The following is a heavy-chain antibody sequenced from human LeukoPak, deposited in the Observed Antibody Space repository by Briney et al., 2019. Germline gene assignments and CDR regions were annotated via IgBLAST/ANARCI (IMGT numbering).Heavy chain of an antibody. J-gene: IGHJ4*02. V-gene: IGHV3-23*01. Sequence: GGSLRLSCAASGFTFSSYAMSWVRQAPGKGLEWVSAISGSGGSTYYADSVKGRFTISRDNAKNSLYLQMNSLRAEDTAVYYCARDASTYYDYVWGSLVDYWGQGTLVTVSS. CDR3: ARDASTYYDYVWGSLVDY. CDR2: ISGSGGST. D-gene: IGHD3-16*01. CDR1: GFTFSSYA.